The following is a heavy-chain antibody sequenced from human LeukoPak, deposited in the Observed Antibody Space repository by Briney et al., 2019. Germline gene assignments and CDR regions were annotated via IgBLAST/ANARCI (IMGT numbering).Heavy chain of an antibody. CDR2: ISYDGSNK. V-gene: IGHV3-30*18. CDR1: GFTFSSYG. CDR3: AKEGYYYDSSGYNYYYGMDV. Sequence: GRSLRLSCAASGFTFSSYGMHWVRQAPGKGLEWVAVISYDGSNKYYADSVKGRFTISRDNSKNTLYLQMNSLRAEDTAVYYCAKEGYYYDSSGYNYYYGMDVRGQGTTVTVSS. D-gene: IGHD3-22*01. J-gene: IGHJ6*02.